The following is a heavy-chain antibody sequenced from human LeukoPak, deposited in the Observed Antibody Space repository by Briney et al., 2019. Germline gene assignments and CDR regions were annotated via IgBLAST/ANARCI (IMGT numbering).Heavy chain of an antibody. CDR3: AKAFREYGSSSYSSFDI. CDR2: ISSGGGTT. D-gene: IGHD6-13*01. CDR1: RFTFSNYA. J-gene: IGHJ3*02. V-gene: IGHV3-23*01. Sequence: GGPLRLSCAASRFTFSNYAMSWVRQAPGKGLEWVSAISSGGGTTHYADSVKGRFTISRDNSKNILYLQMDSLSTEDTAVYYCAKAFREYGSSSYSSFDIWGQGTMVTVSS.